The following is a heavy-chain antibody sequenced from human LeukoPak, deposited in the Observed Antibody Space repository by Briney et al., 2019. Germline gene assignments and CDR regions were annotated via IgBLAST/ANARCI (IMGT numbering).Heavy chain of an antibody. V-gene: IGHV3-48*03. J-gene: IGHJ4*02. Sequence: GGSLRLSCAASGFTFNTYETNWVRQAPGKGLEWLSSISSLGRGIYYADSVKGRFTISRDNARNSLYLQMNRLRVEDTALYYCARDDSTVTRFDFWGQGTLVTVSS. CDR3: ARDDSTVTRFDF. CDR1: GFTFNTYE. CDR2: ISSLGRGI. D-gene: IGHD4-17*01.